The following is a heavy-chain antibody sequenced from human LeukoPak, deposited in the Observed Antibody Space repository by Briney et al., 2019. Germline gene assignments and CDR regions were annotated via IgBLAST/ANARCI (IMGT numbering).Heavy chain of an antibody. D-gene: IGHD1-20*01. Sequence: GGSLRLSCAASGFTFSSYWMSWVRQAPGKGLEWVANIKQDGSEKYYVDSVKGRFTISRDNAKNSLYLQMNSLRAEDTAVYYCAREWDNWDDAFHDAFDLWGQGTTVIVSS. CDR1: GFTFSSYW. J-gene: IGHJ3*01. V-gene: IGHV3-7*01. CDR3: AREWDNWDDAFHDAFDL. CDR2: IKQDGSEK.